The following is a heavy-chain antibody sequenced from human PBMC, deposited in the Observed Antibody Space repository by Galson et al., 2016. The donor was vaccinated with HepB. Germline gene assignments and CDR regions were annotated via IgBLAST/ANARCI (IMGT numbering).Heavy chain of an antibody. CDR1: GGSLSGYY. V-gene: IGHV4-34*01. Sequence: ETLSLTCAVYGGSLSGYYWSWIRQPPGRGLQWIGEINHFGYTNDNPSLKSRVSMSVDTSKNLFSLKLTSMTAADTAVYYCSRSLNYGDVDFWGQGTLVTVSS. CDR3: SRSLNYGDVDF. D-gene: IGHD4-17*01. J-gene: IGHJ4*02. CDR2: INHFGYT.